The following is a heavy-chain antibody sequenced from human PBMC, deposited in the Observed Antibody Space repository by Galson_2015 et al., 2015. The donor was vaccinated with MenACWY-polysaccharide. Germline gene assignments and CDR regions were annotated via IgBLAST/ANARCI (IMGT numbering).Heavy chain of an antibody. D-gene: IGHD3-10*01. V-gene: IGHV3-23*01. CDR3: VKSGLGTRGDSMVRGVDY. CDR1: GFTFSSYS. Sequence: SLRLSCAASGFTFSSYSMNWVRQAPGKGLEWVSGISASGDKTYYADSVKGRFTISRDTSRNMLYLQMHSLRAEDTAVYHCVKSGLGTRGDSMVRGVDYWGRGTLATVSS. CDR2: ISASGDKT. J-gene: IGHJ4*02.